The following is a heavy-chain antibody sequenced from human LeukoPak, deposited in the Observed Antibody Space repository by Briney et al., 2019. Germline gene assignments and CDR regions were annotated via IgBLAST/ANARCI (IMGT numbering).Heavy chain of an antibody. V-gene: IGHV3-7*01. J-gene: IGHJ5*01. CDR1: GIILSSYW. CDR2: IKQDGSEK. D-gene: IGHD6-19*01. CDR3: AREFRSGYNSRWFDY. Sequence: PGGSLTLSCAASGIILSSYWMSWVRQAPGKGLEWVANIKQDGSEKWYVDSVKGRFTISRDNAKNSLYLQMNSLRVEDTAVYYCAREFRSGYNSRWFDYWGQGTLVTVPS.